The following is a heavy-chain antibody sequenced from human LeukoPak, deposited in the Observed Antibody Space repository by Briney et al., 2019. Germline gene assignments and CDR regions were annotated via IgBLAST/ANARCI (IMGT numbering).Heavy chain of an antibody. Sequence: GGSLRLSCAASGFTFSSNAMSWVRQAPGKGLEWVSAISGSGGSTYYADSVKGRFTISRDNSKNTLYLQMNSLRAEDTAVYYCARFFPAYSSGSYFDYWGQGTLVTVSS. V-gene: IGHV3-23*01. CDR1: GFTFSSNA. CDR2: ISGSGGST. CDR3: ARFFPAYSSGSYFDY. J-gene: IGHJ4*02. D-gene: IGHD6-19*01.